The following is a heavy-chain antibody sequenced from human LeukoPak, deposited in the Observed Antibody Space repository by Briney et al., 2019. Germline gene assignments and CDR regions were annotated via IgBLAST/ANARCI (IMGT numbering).Heavy chain of an antibody. CDR3: ASLFYFGSGSFPTY. J-gene: IGHJ4*02. D-gene: IGHD3-10*01. Sequence: PSETLSLTCTVSGGSMNSRSYYWGWIRQPPGKELEFIGSIFYTGSAYYNPSLKSRVSISVDTSKSHFSLNLISVTPADTALYYCASLFYFGSGSFPTYWGLGTLVTVSS. CDR1: GGSMNSRSYY. V-gene: IGHV4-39*01. CDR2: IFYTGSA.